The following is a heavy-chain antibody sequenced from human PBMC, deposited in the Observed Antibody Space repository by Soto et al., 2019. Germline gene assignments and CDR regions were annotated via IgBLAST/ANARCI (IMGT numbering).Heavy chain of an antibody. V-gene: IGHV4-30-4*01. CDR2: IYYSGST. CDR3: ARDRLGYCTRTSCYYGMDV. CDR1: GDSISSGYYY. Sequence: SETLSLTCTVSGDSISSGYYYWTWIRQPPGKGLEWIGSIYYSGSTYYAPSLKSRVAISVDTSKNRFSLKLSSVTAAGAAVYYCARDRLGYCTRTSCYYGMDVWGQGTTVTVSS. D-gene: IGHD2-8*01. J-gene: IGHJ6*02.